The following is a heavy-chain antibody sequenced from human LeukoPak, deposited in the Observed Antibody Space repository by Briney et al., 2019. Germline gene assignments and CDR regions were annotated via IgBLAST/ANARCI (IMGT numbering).Heavy chain of an antibody. Sequence: SETLSLTCTVSGGSISSSSYYWSWIRQPPGKGLEWIGEINHSGSTNYNPSLKSRVTISVDTSKNQFSLKLSSVTAADTAVYYCARGPLWVAAAALLPAEYFQHWGQGTLVTVSS. D-gene: IGHD6-13*01. CDR1: GGSISSSSYY. CDR3: ARGPLWVAAAALLPAEYFQH. J-gene: IGHJ1*01. V-gene: IGHV4-39*07. CDR2: INHSGST.